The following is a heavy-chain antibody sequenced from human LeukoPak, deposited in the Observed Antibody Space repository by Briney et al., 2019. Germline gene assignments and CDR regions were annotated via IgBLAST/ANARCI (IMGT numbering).Heavy chain of an antibody. Sequence: PGGSLRLSCGASGFSFNMHAMHWVRQAPGKGLEWVAVISYDGIKKYFADSVKGRFTVSRDNSKNTLYLQMNSLRAEDTAVYYCASSEAVAGTGNFDYWGQGTLVTVSS. CDR1: GFSFNMHA. V-gene: IGHV3-30*03. D-gene: IGHD6-19*01. CDR2: ISYDGIKK. CDR3: ASSEAVAGTGNFDY. J-gene: IGHJ4*02.